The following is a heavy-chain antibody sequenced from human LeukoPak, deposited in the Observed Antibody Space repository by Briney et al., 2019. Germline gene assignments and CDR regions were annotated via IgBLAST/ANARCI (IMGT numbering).Heavy chain of an antibody. V-gene: IGHV1-69*06. D-gene: IGHD6-19*01. J-gene: IGHJ3*02. Sequence: GASVKVSCKASGGTFSSYAISWVRQAPGQGLEWMGGIIPIFGTANYAQKFQGRVTITADKSTSTAYMELSSLRSEDMAVYFCARYVSAWTTFDIWGQGTMVIVSS. CDR3: ARYVSAWTTFDI. CDR2: IIPIFGTA. CDR1: GGTFSSYA.